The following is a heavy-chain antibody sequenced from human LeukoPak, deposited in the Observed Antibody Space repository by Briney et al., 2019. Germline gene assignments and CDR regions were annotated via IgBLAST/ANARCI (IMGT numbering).Heavy chain of an antibody. CDR3: AKADRGWGVITKD. CDR2: IGGSGDFT. J-gene: IGHJ4*02. D-gene: IGHD3-10*01. Sequence: GGSLRLSCAASGFTFSRYWMNWVRQAPGKGLEWVSAIGGSGDFTYYAEYVRGRFTISRDNSKKTLYLQMNSLRAEDTAVYYCAKADRGWGVITKDWGQGTLVTVSS. CDR1: GFTFSRYW. V-gene: IGHV3-23*01.